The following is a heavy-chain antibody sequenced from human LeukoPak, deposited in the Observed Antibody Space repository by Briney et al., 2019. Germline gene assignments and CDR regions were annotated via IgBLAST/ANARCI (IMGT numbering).Heavy chain of an antibody. CDR1: GFTVSDDY. CDR3: ARDLTYGGSSRPGY. D-gene: IGHD6-6*01. J-gene: IGHJ4*02. CDR2: ISSRDSI. V-gene: IGHV3-53*05. Sequence: GGSLRLSCAASGFTVSDDYMSWVRQAPGKGLEWVSLISSRDSIYYADSVKGRFTISRDNSKNTLYLQMSRLISDDTAVYYCARDLTYGGSSRPGYWGQGTLVTVSS.